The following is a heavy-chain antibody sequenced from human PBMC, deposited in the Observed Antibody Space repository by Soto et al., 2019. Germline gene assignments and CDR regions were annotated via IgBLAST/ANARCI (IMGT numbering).Heavy chain of an antibody. CDR2: VSGDGSST. CDR3: ARVSYDFWSGYPAYMDV. D-gene: IGHD3-3*01. V-gene: IGHV3-74*01. J-gene: IGHJ6*03. CDR1: GFTFSSSW. Sequence: GGSLRLSCAASGFTFSSSWMHWVRQAPGKGLVWVSRVSGDGSSTNYADSVKGRFTISRDNAKNSLYLQMNSLRAEDTAVYYCARVSYDFWSGYPAYMDVWGKGTTVTVSS.